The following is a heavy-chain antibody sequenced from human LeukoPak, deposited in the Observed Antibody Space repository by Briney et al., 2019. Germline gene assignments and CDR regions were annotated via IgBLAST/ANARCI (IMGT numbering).Heavy chain of an antibody. J-gene: IGHJ3*02. V-gene: IGHV3-23*01. Sequence: PGGSLRLSCAASGFTFSSYAMSWVRQAPGKGLEWVSAISGSGGSTYYADSVKGRFTISRDNSKNTLYLQMNSLRAEDTAVYYCAKEVDYYDSSGYQQGAFDIWGQGTMVTVSS. CDR2: ISGSGGST. CDR1: GFTFSSYA. CDR3: AKEVDYYDSSGYQQGAFDI. D-gene: IGHD3-22*01.